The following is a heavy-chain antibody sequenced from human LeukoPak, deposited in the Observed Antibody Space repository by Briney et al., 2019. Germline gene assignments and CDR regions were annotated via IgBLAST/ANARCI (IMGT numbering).Heavy chain of an antibody. J-gene: IGHJ4*02. CDR1: GFTFSTYA. V-gene: IGHV3-23*01. Sequence: GRSLRLSCAASGFTFSTYAVNWVRQAPGKGLEWVSAISSSGGTTYYADSVKGRFSISRDNSKNTLYLQMNSLRAEDTAIYYCARRNYADYWGQGTLVTVSS. CDR2: ISSSGGTT. CDR3: ARRNYADY.